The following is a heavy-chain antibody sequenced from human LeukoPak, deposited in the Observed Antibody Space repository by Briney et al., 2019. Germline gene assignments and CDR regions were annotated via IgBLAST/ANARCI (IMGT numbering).Heavy chain of an antibody. J-gene: IGHJ4*02. CDR3: ARQDDILTGYPYYFDY. CDR1: GYSISSGYY. D-gene: IGHD3-9*01. Sequence: SETLSLTCAVSGYSISSGYYWGWIRQPPGEGLEWIGSIYHSGSTYYNPSLKSRVTISVDTSKNQFSLRLSSVTAADTAVYYCARQDDILTGYPYYFDYWGQGTLVTVSS. CDR2: IYHSGST. V-gene: IGHV4-38-2*01.